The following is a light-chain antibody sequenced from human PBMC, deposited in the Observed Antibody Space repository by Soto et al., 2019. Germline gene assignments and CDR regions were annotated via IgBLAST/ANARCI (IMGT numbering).Light chain of an antibody. Sequence: EIVLTQSPGTLSLSPGERATLSCRASQSVSNSYLAWYQQKPGQAPRLLIYGASTRATGIPDRFSGSGAGTDFTLTISGLEPEDFAVYYCQQYGSSPWTFGQGTKVEIK. V-gene: IGKV3-20*01. CDR3: QQYGSSPWT. J-gene: IGKJ1*01. CDR2: GAS. CDR1: QSVSNSY.